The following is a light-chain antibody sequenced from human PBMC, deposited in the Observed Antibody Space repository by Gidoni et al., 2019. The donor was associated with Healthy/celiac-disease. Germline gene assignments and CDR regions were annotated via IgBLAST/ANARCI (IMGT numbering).Light chain of an antibody. J-gene: IGKJ2*01. CDR1: QGIRSD. CDR2: AAS. CDR3: LQDYNYPGT. Sequence: AIQMTQSPSSLPASVGDRVTITCRASQGIRSDLGWYQQKPGKAPKLLIYAASSLQSGVPSRFSGSGAGTDFTLTISSLQPEDFATYYCLQDYNYPGTFGQGTKLEIK. V-gene: IGKV1-6*01.